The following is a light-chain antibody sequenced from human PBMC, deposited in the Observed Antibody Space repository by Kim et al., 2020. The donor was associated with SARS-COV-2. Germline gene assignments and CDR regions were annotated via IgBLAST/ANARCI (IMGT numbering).Light chain of an antibody. CDR1: SLRIYY. J-gene: IGLJ3*02. V-gene: IGLV3-19*01. CDR2: GKN. Sequence: SSELTQDPAVSVALGQTVRITSQGDSLRIYYASRYQQKPRQAPLLVIYGKNNRPSGIPDRFSGSSSGDKASLTIAGAQAEDEADYYCNSWDSSGHHLVVGEGTQLTVL. CDR3: NSWDSSGHHLV.